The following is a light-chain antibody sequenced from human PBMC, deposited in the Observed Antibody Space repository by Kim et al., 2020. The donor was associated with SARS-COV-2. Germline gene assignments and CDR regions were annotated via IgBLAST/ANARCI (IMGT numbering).Light chain of an antibody. Sequence: DIQMTQSPSTLSASVGDRVTITCRASQTISSRMAWYQQKPGKAPTLLIYEASSLETGVPSRFSGSRSGTEFTLTISSLQPDDFATYYCQQYNDYSPTFGQGTKLENK. J-gene: IGKJ2*01. CDR1: QTISSR. CDR2: EAS. CDR3: QQYNDYSPT. V-gene: IGKV1-5*03.